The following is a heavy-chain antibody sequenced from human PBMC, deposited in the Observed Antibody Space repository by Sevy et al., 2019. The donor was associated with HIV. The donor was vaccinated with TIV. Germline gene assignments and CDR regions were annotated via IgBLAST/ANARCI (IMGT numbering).Heavy chain of an antibody. V-gene: IGHV5-51*01. CDR3: ARRREGYCSGTSCHPDNDAFDI. CDR2: IYPGDSDT. Sequence: GESLKISCKGSGYSFTSYWIGWVRQMPGKGLEWMGIIYPGDSDTRYSPSFQGQVTISADKSISTAYLTWRSLKASDTAMYYCARRREGYCSGTSCHPDNDAFDIWGQGTMVTVSS. J-gene: IGHJ3*02. D-gene: IGHD2-2*01. CDR1: GYSFTSYW.